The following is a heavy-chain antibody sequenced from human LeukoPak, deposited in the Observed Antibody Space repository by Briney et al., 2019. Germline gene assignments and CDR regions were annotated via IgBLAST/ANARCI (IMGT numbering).Heavy chain of an antibody. V-gene: IGHV3-23*01. CDR1: GFTFSNYA. Sequence: YPGGSLRLSCAASGFTFSNYAMSWVRRAPGRGLEWLSAISSSGGSTYYADSVKGRFTISRDNSKKTLHLQMNSLRTEDTAVYHCARQLGYCSDGSCYFDYWGQGTLVTVSS. CDR3: ARQLGYCSDGSCYFDY. D-gene: IGHD2-15*01. CDR2: ISSSGGST. J-gene: IGHJ4*02.